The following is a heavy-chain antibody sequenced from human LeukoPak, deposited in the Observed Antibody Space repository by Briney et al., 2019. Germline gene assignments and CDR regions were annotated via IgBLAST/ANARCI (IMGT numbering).Heavy chain of an antibody. CDR3: ATEDFWSGYGMDV. J-gene: IGHJ6*02. CDR2: INHSGST. D-gene: IGHD3-3*01. Sequence: SETLSLTCAVYGGSFSGYYWSWIRQPPGKGLEWIGEINHSGSTNYNPSLKSRVTISVDRSKNQFSLKLSSVTAADTAMYYCATEDFWSGYGMDVWGQGTTVTVSS. CDR1: GGSFSGYY. V-gene: IGHV4-34*01.